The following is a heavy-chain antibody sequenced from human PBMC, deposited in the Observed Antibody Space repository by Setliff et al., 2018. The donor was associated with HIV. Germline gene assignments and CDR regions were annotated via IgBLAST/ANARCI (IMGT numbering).Heavy chain of an antibody. CDR2: ISAYNGNT. CDR1: GYTFTSYG. Sequence: ASVKVSCKASGYTFTSYGISWVRQAPEQGLEWMGWISAYNGNTNYAQKLQGRVTTTTDTSTSTAYMELRSLRSDDTAVYYCARDWRSGDYAVSPLYYYYGMDVWGQGTTVTVSS. CDR3: ARDWRSGDYAVSPLYYYYGMDV. J-gene: IGHJ6*02. V-gene: IGHV1-18*01. D-gene: IGHD4-17*01.